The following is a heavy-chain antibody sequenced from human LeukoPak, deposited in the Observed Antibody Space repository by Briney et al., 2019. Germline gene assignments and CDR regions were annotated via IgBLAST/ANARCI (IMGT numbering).Heavy chain of an antibody. CDR2: INHSGST. V-gene: IGHV4-34*01. CDR1: GGSFSGYY. Sequence: SETLSLTCAVYGGSFSGYYWSWIRQPPGKGLEWIGKINHSGSTNYNPSLKSRVTMSVDTSKNQFSLKLSSVTAADTAVYYCARPNSSGWWYYFDYWGQGTLVTVSS. CDR3: ARPNSSGWWYYFDY. D-gene: IGHD6-19*01. J-gene: IGHJ4*02.